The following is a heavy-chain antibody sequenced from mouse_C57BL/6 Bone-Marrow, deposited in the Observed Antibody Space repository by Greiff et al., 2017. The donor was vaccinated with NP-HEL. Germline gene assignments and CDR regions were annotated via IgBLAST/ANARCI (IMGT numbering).Heavy chain of an antibody. CDR3: AIITTVGGYFDY. D-gene: IGHD1-1*01. V-gene: IGHV1-82*01. CDR2: IYPGDGDT. CDR1: GYAFSSSW. Sequence: VQLKESGPELVKPGASVKISCKASGYAFSSSWMNWVKQRPGKGLEWIGRIYPGDGDTNYNGKFKGKATLTADKSSSTAYMQLSSLTSEDSAVYFCAIITTVGGYFDYWGQGTTLTVSS. J-gene: IGHJ2*01.